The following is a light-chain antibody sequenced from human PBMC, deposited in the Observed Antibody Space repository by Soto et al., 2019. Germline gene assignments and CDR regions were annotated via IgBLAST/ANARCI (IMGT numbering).Light chain of an antibody. Sequence: EIVLTQSPATLSLSPGERATLSCRASQSVSSYLAWYQQKPGQAPRLLIYDASNRATGIPARFSGSGSGTDFTLPITSLGPEDFAVYNCQQRSNWPAITFGQGTRLEIK. J-gene: IGKJ5*01. CDR1: QSVSSY. CDR3: QQRSNWPAIT. CDR2: DAS. V-gene: IGKV3-11*01.